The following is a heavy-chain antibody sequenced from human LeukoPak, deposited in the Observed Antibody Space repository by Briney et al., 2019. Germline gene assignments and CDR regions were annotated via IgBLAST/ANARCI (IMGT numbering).Heavy chain of an antibody. J-gene: IGHJ4*02. D-gene: IGHD5-24*01. CDR2: IYPGDSVT. CDR3: ARRGDGYNLNFDY. Sequence: PGESLQISCKGTGYTFTSYWIGWVRQMPGKGLEWMGIIYPGDSVTRYSPSFQGQVTISADKSISTAYLQWSSLKASDTAMYYCARRGDGYNLNFDYWGQGTLVTVPS. CDR1: GYTFTSYW. V-gene: IGHV5-51*01.